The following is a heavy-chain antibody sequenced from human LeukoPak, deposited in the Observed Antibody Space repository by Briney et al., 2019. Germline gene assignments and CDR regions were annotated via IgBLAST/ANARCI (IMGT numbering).Heavy chain of an antibody. V-gene: IGHV3-7*01. CDR1: GFTFSSYW. J-gene: IGHJ4*02. CDR3: ASVYYYGSGSYSFDY. Sequence: GGSLRLSCAASGFTFSSYWMTWVRQAPGKGLEWVANIKQDGSEKYYADSVKGRFTISRDNAKNSLYLQMNSLRAEDTAVYYCASVYYYGSGSYSFDYWGQGTLVTVSS. CDR2: IKQDGSEK. D-gene: IGHD3-10*01.